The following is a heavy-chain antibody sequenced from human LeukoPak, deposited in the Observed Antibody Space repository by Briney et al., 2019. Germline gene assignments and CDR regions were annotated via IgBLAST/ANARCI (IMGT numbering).Heavy chain of an antibody. J-gene: IGHJ4*02. CDR1: GFTFSNAF. D-gene: IGHD3-10*01. Sequence: GGSLRLSCAASGFTFSNAFMSWVRQAPGKGLEWVSGINWNGGSTVYADSVKGRFTISRDNAKNSLYLQMNSLRAEDTALYYCARDQYGSGSYYLDYWGQGTLVTVSS. CDR3: ARDQYGSGSYYLDY. CDR2: INWNGGST. V-gene: IGHV3-20*04.